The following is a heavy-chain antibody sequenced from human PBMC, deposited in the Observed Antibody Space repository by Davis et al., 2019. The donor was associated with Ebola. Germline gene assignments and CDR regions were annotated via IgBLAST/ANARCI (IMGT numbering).Heavy chain of an antibody. CDR3: TTGEDLTDFGLDV. D-gene: IGHD2-21*02. J-gene: IGHJ6*02. V-gene: IGHV3-15*01. Sequence: GESLKISCAASGFTFSSYSMNWVRQAPGKGLQWVGRIKSKGEGGTTDFAAPVNGRFAISRDDSTDILYLEMNSLKTEDTAVYYCTTGEDLTDFGLDVWGQGTAVTVSS. CDR2: IKSKGEGGTT. CDR1: GFTFSSYS.